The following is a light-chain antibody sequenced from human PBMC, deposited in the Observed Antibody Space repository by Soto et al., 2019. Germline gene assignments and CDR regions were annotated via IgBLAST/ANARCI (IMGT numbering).Light chain of an antibody. V-gene: IGKV1-5*01. CDR2: GAY. Sequence: GDRVTITCRASQRIRNYLAWYQQMPGKAPKLLIYGAYYLQSGVPSRFSGSGSGTEFTLTISSLQPDDFAAYFCLLHNSYSQPFGQGTQVEIK. CDR3: LLHNSYSQP. J-gene: IGKJ1*01. CDR1: QRIRNY.